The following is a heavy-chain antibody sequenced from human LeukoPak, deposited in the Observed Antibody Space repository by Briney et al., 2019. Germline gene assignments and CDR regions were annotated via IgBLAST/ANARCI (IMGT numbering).Heavy chain of an antibody. J-gene: IGHJ4*02. CDR3: AREYYDYVWGSYRYWYYFDY. Sequence: ASVKISCKASRYTFTSYAMHWVRQAPGHRLEWMGWINAGNGNTKYSQKFQGRVTITRDTSATTAYMELSSLRSEDTAVYYCAREYYDYVWGSYRYWYYFDYWGQGTLVTVSS. D-gene: IGHD3-16*02. CDR1: RYTFTSYA. CDR2: INAGNGNT. V-gene: IGHV1-3*01.